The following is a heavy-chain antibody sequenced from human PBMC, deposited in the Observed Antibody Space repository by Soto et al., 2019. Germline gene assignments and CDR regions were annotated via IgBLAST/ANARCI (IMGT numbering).Heavy chain of an antibody. J-gene: IGHJ6*02. V-gene: IGHV3-72*01. CDR2: IRNKANKYTT. CDR3: ARPNGGAQSYSYGMDV. CDR1: GLTFSDHY. Sequence: EVQLVESGGGLVQPGGSLRLSCAASGLTFSDHYMDWVRQAPGKGLEWVGRIRNKANKYTTEYAASVKGRFTISRDDSKNSLYPQMNSLKSDDTAVYYCARPNGGAQSYSYGMDVWGQGTTVTVSS. D-gene: IGHD4-17*01.